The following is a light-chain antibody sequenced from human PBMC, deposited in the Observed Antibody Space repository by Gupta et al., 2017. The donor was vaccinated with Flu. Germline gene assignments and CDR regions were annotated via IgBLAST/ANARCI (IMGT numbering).Light chain of an antibody. CDR2: RNN. Sequence: QSVLTQPPSASGTPGQRVTISCSGSSSNIGSNYVYWYQQLPGTAPKLLIYRNNQRPSGVPDRFSGSKSGTSASLAIRGLRSEDEADYYCAAWDDSLSGSLFSGGTKLTVL. J-gene: IGLJ2*01. CDR1: SSNIGSNY. CDR3: AAWDDSLSGSL. V-gene: IGLV1-47*01.